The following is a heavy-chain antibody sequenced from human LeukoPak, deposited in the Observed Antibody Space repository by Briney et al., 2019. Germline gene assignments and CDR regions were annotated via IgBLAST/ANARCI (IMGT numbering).Heavy chain of an antibody. V-gene: IGHV3-48*03. Sequence: GGSLRLPCAASGFTFSSYDMNWVRQAPGKGLEWLSYISSSGSTIYYADSVKGRFTISRDNAKNSLYLQMNSLRAEDTAVYYCARYDFWSGSNYGMDVWGQGTTVTVSS. J-gene: IGHJ6*02. D-gene: IGHD3-3*01. CDR2: ISSSGSTI. CDR3: ARYDFWSGSNYGMDV. CDR1: GFTFSSYD.